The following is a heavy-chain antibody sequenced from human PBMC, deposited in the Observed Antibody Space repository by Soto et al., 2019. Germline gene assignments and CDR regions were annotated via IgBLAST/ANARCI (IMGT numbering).Heavy chain of an antibody. CDR3: ARESSSWPDAFDI. V-gene: IGHV3-74*01. CDR1: GFTFSSYW. J-gene: IGHJ3*02. Sequence: VGSLRLSCAASGFTFSSYWMHWVRQAPGKGQVWVSRINSDGSSTSYADSVKGRFTISRDNAKNTLYLQMNSRRAEDTAVYYCARESSSWPDAFDIWGQGTTVTVPS. CDR2: INSDGSST. D-gene: IGHD6-13*01.